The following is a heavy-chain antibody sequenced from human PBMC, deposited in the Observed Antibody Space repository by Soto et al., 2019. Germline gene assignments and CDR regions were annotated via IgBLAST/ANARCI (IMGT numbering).Heavy chain of an antibody. CDR2: ITRIVDGETT. CDR1: GFTFSNAW. Sequence: EVQLVESGGGLVKPGGSLRLSCAASGFTFSNAWMTWVRQAPGKGLEWIGRITRIVDGETTDFAAPVKGRFTISRDGSKHMVYLQMDSLKTEDTAVYYCTAGLGKSTTDSWGQGSLVTVSS. D-gene: IGHD1-7*01. J-gene: IGHJ4*02. V-gene: IGHV3-15*01. CDR3: TAGLGKSTTDS.